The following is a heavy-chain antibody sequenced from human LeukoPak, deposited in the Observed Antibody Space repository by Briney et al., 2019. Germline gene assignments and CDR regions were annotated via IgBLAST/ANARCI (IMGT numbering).Heavy chain of an antibody. V-gene: IGHV3-23*01. J-gene: IGHJ6*02. CDR3: AKHAHIAAAGYYYYYGMDV. CDR1: GFTFSSYV. Sequence: GGSLRLSCAASGFTFSSYVMSWVRQAPGKGLEWVSGIGGSGSSTYYADSVKGRFTISRDNSKNTLYLQMNSLRAEDTALYYCAKHAHIAAAGYYYYYGMDVWGQGTTVTVSS. CDR2: IGGSGSST. D-gene: IGHD6-13*01.